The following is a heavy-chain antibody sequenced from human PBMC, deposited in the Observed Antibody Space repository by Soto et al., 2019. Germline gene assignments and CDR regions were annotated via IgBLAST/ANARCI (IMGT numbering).Heavy chain of an antibody. CDR3: ARDNMHYYSPSEGYFYYGMDV. Sequence: QVQLVQSGAEVKKPGASVKISCRASGYTFTNYHMHGVRQAPGQGPEWMGIIKPNGGKTSYAQKFQGRVTMTRDTTTSTFYLELSSLTSEDTAVYYCARDNMHYYSPSEGYFYYGMDVWGQGTTVTVSS. CDR2: IKPNGGKT. CDR1: GYTFTNYH. V-gene: IGHV1-46*01. D-gene: IGHD3-10*01. J-gene: IGHJ6*02.